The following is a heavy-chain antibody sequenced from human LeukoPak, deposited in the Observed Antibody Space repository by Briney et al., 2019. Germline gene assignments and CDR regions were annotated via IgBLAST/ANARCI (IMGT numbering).Heavy chain of an antibody. Sequence: SETLSLTCTVSGGSISNYYWGWIRQPPGKGLECVGYVYYSGSPDYNPSLKSRVTISIDTSKNQFSLKLSSVTAADTAVYYCARDHYSGRFDYWGQGTLVTVSS. CDR1: GGSISNYY. V-gene: IGHV4-59*01. CDR2: VYYSGSP. CDR3: ARDHYSGRFDY. D-gene: IGHD1-26*01. J-gene: IGHJ4*02.